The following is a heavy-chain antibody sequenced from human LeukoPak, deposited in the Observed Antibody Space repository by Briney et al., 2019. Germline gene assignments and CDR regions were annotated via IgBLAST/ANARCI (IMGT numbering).Heavy chain of an antibody. CDR1: GFTFRNYG. V-gene: IGHV3-30*18. CDR2: ISSDGTTE. D-gene: IGHD3-22*01. J-gene: IGHJ1*01. Sequence: PGGSLRLSCAASGFTFRNYGMHWVRQAPGKGMEWVAVISSDGTTEYYADSVKGRFTISRDNSQNTLFLQMNSLRLADTAVYFCAKPMRGGTAEQYFQHWGPGTLVAVSS. CDR3: AKPMRGGTAEQYFQH.